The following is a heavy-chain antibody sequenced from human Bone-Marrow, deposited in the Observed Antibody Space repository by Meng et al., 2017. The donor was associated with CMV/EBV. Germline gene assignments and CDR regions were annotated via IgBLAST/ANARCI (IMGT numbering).Heavy chain of an antibody. CDR3: ARVHSTPRYYYGSGVDP. J-gene: IGHJ5*02. D-gene: IGHD3-10*01. Sequence: ISGGGYYWSWLRQHPGKGLGWLGYIYYSGSTYYNPSLKSRVTISVDTSKNQFSLKLSSVTAADTAVYYCARVHSTPRYYYGSGVDPWGQGTLVTVSS. V-gene: IGHV4-31*02. CDR2: IYYSGST. CDR1: ISGGGYY.